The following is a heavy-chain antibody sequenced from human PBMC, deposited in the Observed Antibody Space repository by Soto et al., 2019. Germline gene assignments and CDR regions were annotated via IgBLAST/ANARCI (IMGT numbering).Heavy chain of an antibody. V-gene: IGHV3-21*01. CDR3: ARDQPGYSSGYGLGY. Sequence: EVQLVESGGGLVKPGGSLRLSCAASGFTFSSYSMKWVRQAPGKGLEWVSSISSSSSYIYYADSVKGRFTISRDNAKKSLYLQLNSLRAEDTAVYYCARDQPGYSSGYGLGYWGQGTLVTVSS. CDR2: ISSSSSYI. D-gene: IGHD5-18*01. J-gene: IGHJ4*02. CDR1: GFTFSSYS.